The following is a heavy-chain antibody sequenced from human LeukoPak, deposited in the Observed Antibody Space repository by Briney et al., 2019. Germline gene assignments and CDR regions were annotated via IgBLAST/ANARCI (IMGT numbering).Heavy chain of an antibody. V-gene: IGHV3-21*01. CDR3: AGTYYYGSGSYYYFDY. Sequence: PGGSLRLSCAASGFTFSSYSMNWVRQAPGKGLEWVSSISSSSSYIYYADPVKGRFTISRDNAKNSLYLQMNSLRAEDTAVYYCAGTYYYGSGSYYYFDYWGQGTLVTVSS. CDR1: GFTFSSYS. J-gene: IGHJ4*02. D-gene: IGHD3-10*01. CDR2: ISSSSSYI.